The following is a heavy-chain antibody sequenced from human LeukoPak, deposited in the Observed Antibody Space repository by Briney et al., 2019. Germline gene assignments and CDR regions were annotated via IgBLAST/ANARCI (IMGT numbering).Heavy chain of an antibody. D-gene: IGHD3-22*01. CDR1: GFTFSSYS. CDR2: ISSSSSYI. V-gene: IGHV3-21*01. J-gene: IGHJ4*02. CDR3: AREDSSGYYYVGY. Sequence: PEGSLRLSCAASGFTFSSYSMNWVRQAPGKGLEWVSSISSSSSYIYYADSVKGRFTISRDNAKNSLYLQMNSLRAEDTAVYYCAREDSSGYYYVGYWGQGTLVTVSS.